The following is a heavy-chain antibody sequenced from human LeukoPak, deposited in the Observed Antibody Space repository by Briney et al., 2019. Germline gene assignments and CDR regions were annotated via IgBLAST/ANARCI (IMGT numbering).Heavy chain of an antibody. CDR3: ARGGTVSTTWYPYDY. J-gene: IGHJ4*02. CDR2: ISAYNGNT. Sequence: ASVKVSCKASGYTFTSYGISWVRQAPGQGLEWMGWISAYNGNTNYAQKLQGRVTMTTDTSTSTAYTELRSLRSEDTAVYYCARGGTVSTTWYPYDYWGQGTLVTVSS. V-gene: IGHV1-18*01. D-gene: IGHD6-13*01. CDR1: GYTFTSYG.